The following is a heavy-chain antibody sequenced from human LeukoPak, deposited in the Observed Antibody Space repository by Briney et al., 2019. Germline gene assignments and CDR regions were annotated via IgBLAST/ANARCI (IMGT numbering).Heavy chain of an antibody. D-gene: IGHD2/OR15-2a*01. Sequence: SVKVSCKASGGTFSSYAISWVRQAPGQGLEWMGGIIPIFGTTNYAQKFQGRVTITTDESTSTAYMELSSLRSEDTAVYYCATPTYADAFDIWGQGTMVTVSS. CDR2: IIPIFGTT. CDR1: GGTFSSYA. CDR3: ATPTYADAFDI. J-gene: IGHJ3*02. V-gene: IGHV1-69*05.